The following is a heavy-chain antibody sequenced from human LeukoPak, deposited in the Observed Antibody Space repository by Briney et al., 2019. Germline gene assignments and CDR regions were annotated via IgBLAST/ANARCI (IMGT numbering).Heavy chain of an antibody. V-gene: IGHV3-21*01. J-gene: IGHJ4*02. CDR3: AKDRDPYYYGSGSWGNELDY. D-gene: IGHD3-10*01. Sequence: GGSLRLSCAASGFTFSGYSMNWVRQAPGKGLEWVSSISTDSYYIYYADSVKGRFSISRDNARNSLYLQINSLRAEDTAVYYCAKDRDPYYYGSGSWGNELDYWGQGTLVTVSS. CDR1: GFTFSGYS. CDR2: ISTDSYYI.